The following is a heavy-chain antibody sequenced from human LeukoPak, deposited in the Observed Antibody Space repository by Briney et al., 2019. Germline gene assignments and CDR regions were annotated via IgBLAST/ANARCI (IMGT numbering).Heavy chain of an antibody. CDR2: INPSGGST. D-gene: IGHD3-22*01. CDR1: GGTLSSYA. V-gene: IGHV1-46*01. J-gene: IGHJ4*02. CDR3: ARESFGDYYDSSGYPLFDY. Sequence: ASVKVSCKASGGTLSSYAISWVRQAPGQGLEWMGIINPSGGSTSYAQKFQGRVTMTRDTSTSTVYMELSSLRSEDTAVYYCARESFGDYYDSSGYPLFDYWGQGTLVTVSS.